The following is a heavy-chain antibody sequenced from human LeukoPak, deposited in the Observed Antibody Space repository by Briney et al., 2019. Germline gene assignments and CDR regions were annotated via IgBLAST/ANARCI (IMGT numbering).Heavy chain of an antibody. V-gene: IGHV4-34*01. Sequence: KPSETLSLTCAVYGGSFSNYHWNWIRQTPAKGMEWIGEVNESGGTNISPSLRSRVILSVDTSKNQFSLKLISVTVADTAIYYCARGQGATVLQVGKNWFDPWGQGTRVTVSS. J-gene: IGHJ5*02. CDR1: GGSFSNYH. D-gene: IGHD5-24*01. CDR2: VNESGGT. CDR3: ARGQGATVLQVGKNWFDP.